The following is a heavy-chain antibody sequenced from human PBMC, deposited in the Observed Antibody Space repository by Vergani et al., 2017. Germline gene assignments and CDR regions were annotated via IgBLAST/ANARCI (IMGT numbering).Heavy chain of an antibody. CDR1: GFTFDDYA. D-gene: IGHD5-24*01. Sequence: EVQLVESGGGLVQPGRSLRLSCAASGFTFDDYAMHWVRQAPGKGLEWVSAISGSGGSTYYADSVKGRFTISRDNSKNTLYLQMNSLRAEDTAVYYCASGADGYNYDYWGQGTLVTVSS. J-gene: IGHJ4*02. CDR2: ISGSGGST. CDR3: ASGADGYNYDY. V-gene: IGHV3-23*04.